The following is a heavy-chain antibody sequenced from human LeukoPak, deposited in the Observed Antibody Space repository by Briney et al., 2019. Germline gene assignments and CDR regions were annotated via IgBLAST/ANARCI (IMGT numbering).Heavy chain of an antibody. CDR1: GYTFTSYG. CDR2: ISAYNGNT. Sequence: ASVKVSCKASGYTFTSYGISWVRQAPGQGLEWMGWISAYNGNTNYAQKLQGRVTMTTDTSTSTAYMELRGLRSDDTAVFYCARDRMGGDYVDYWGQGTLVTVSS. CDR3: ARDRMGGDYVDY. J-gene: IGHJ4*02. D-gene: IGHD4-17*01. V-gene: IGHV1-18*01.